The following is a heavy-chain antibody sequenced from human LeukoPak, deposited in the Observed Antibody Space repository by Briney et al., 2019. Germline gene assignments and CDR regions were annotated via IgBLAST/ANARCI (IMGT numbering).Heavy chain of an antibody. CDR2: MNPNSGNT. J-gene: IGHJ4*02. D-gene: IGHD2-15*01. CDR3: ARLTADCSGGSCYFYFDY. Sequence: ASVKVSCKASGYTFTTYDINWVRQATGQGLGWMGWMNPNSGNTGYAQKFQGRVTMTRNTSISTAYMELSSLRSEDTAVYYCARLTADCSGGSCYFYFDYWGQGTLVTVSS. CDR1: GYTFTTYD. V-gene: IGHV1-8*01.